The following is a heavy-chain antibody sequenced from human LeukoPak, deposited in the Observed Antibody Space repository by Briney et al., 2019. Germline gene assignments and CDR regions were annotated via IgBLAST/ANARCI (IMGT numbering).Heavy chain of an antibody. V-gene: IGHV1-18*01. CDR2: ISAYNGNT. D-gene: IGHD6-13*01. CDR1: GYTFTSYG. Sequence: ASVKVSCKASGYTFTSYGISWVRQAPGQGLEWMGWISAYNGNTKYAQKLQGRVSMTTDTSTSTAYMELRSLRSDDTAVYYCARERRGIEDDYWGQGTLVTVSS. J-gene: IGHJ4*02. CDR3: ARERRGIEDDY.